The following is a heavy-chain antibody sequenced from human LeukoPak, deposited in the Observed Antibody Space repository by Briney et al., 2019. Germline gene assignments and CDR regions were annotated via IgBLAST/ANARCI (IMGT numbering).Heavy chain of an antibody. D-gene: IGHD1-7*01. CDR3: AKRTGVTELHFDH. CDR1: GFTFSNYA. CDR2: ISGSGGST. J-gene: IGHJ4*02. V-gene: IGHV3-23*01. Sequence: GGSLRLSCAASGFTFSNYAMSWVRQAPGKGLEWVSAISGSGGSTYYADSVRGRFTISRDNSKNTLYQQMNSLRAEDTAVYYCAKRTGVTELHFDHWGQGTLVTVSS.